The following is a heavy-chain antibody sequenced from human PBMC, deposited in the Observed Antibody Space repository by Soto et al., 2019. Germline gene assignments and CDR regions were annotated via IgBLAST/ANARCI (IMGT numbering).Heavy chain of an antibody. J-gene: IGHJ4*02. Sequence: GGSLRLSCAASGFTFSSYAMSWVRQAPGKGLEWVSAISGSGGSTYYADSVKGRFTISRDNSKNTLYLQMNSLRAEDTAVYYCAKERDSYGRKTYYFDYWGQGTLVTVSS. CDR3: AKERDSYGRKTYYFDY. CDR1: GFTFSSYA. V-gene: IGHV3-23*01. CDR2: ISGSGGST. D-gene: IGHD5-18*01.